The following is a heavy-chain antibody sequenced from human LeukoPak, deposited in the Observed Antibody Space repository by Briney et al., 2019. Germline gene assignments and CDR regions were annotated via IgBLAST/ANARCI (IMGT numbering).Heavy chain of an antibody. D-gene: IGHD4-17*01. CDR3: ARSDYGDSYYFDY. CDR1: GGSISSSSHY. V-gene: IGHV4-39*01. CDR2: IYYSGST. Sequence: SGTLSLTCTVSGGSISSSSHYWGWIRQPPGKGLEWIGSIYYSGSTYYNPSLKSRVTISVDTSKNQFSLKLSSVTAADTAVYYCARSDYGDSYYFDYWGQGTLVTVSS. J-gene: IGHJ4*02.